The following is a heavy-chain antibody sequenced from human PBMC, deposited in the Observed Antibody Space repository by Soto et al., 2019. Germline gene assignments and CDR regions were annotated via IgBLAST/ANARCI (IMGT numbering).Heavy chain of an antibody. Sequence: PGGSLRLSCAASGFTFSSYGMHWVRQAPGKGLEWVAVISYDGSNKYYADSVKGRFTISRDNSKNTLYLQMNSLRAEDTAVYYCAKAGRYSYGYFDYWGQGTLVTVSS. CDR3: AKAGRYSYGYFDY. CDR1: GFTFSSYG. D-gene: IGHD5-18*01. V-gene: IGHV3-30*18. CDR2: ISYDGSNK. J-gene: IGHJ4*02.